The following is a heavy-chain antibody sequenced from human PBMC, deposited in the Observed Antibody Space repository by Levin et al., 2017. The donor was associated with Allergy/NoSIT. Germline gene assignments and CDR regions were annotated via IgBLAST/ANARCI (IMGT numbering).Heavy chain of an antibody. Sequence: GESLKISCKASGYTFTSYAMNWVRQAPGQGLEWMGWINTNTGNPTYAQGFTGRFVFSLDTSVSTAYLQISSLKAEDTAVYYCAREGGYSGYYDAFDIWGQGTMVTVSS. CDR1: GYTFTSYA. V-gene: IGHV7-4-1*02. CDR2: INTNTGNP. D-gene: IGHD5-12*01. J-gene: IGHJ3*02. CDR3: AREGGYSGYYDAFDI.